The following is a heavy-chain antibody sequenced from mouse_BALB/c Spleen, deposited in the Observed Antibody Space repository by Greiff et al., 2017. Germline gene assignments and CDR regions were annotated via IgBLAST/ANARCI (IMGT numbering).Heavy chain of an antibody. CDR2: ISSGGST. V-gene: IGHV5-6-5*01. CDR3: ARGMGLGPLYYAMDD. CDR1: GFTFSSYA. Sequence: EVQGVESGGGLVKPGGSLKLSCAASGFTFSSYAMSWVRQTPEKRLEWVASISSGGSTYYPDSVKGRFTISRDNARNILYLQMSSLRSEDTAMYYCARGMGLGPLYYAMDDWGEGTSVTVSS. J-gene: IGHJ4*01.